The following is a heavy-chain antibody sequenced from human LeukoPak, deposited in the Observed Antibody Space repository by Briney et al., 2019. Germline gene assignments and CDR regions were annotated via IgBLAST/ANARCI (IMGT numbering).Heavy chain of an antibody. J-gene: IGHJ4*02. D-gene: IGHD2/OR15-2a*01. Sequence: ASVKVFCKASGGTFSSYAISWVRQAPGQGLEWMGRIIPILGIANYAQKFQGRVTITADKSTSTAYMELSSLRSEDTAVYYGARAVSGVDFDYWGQGTLVTVSS. V-gene: IGHV1-69*04. CDR2: IIPILGIA. CDR3: ARAVSGVDFDY. CDR1: GGTFSSYA.